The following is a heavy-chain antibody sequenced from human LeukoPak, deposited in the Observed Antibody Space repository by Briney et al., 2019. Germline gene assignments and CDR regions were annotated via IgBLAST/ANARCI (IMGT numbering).Heavy chain of an antibody. CDR1: GGSISSSSYY. Sequence: SETLSLTCTVSGGSISSSSYYWGWIRQPPGKGLEWIGSIYYSGSTYYNPSLKSRVTISVDTSKNQFSPKLSSVTAADTAVYYYARDLFYDSNFDYWGQGTLVTVSS. J-gene: IGHJ4*02. V-gene: IGHV4-39*07. CDR3: ARDLFYDSNFDY. D-gene: IGHD5/OR15-5a*01. CDR2: IYYSGST.